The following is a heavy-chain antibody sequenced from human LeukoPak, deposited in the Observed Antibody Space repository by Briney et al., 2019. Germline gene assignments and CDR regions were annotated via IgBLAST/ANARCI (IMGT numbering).Heavy chain of an antibody. Sequence: ASVKVSCKASRGTFSSYAISWVRQAPGQGLEWMGGIIPIFGTANYAQKFQGRVTITTDESTSTAYMELSSPRSEDTAVYYCARSGGYSYGTLGYWGQGTLVTVSS. D-gene: IGHD5-18*01. CDR2: IIPIFGTA. J-gene: IGHJ4*02. V-gene: IGHV1-69*05. CDR1: RGTFSSYA. CDR3: ARSGGYSYGTLGY.